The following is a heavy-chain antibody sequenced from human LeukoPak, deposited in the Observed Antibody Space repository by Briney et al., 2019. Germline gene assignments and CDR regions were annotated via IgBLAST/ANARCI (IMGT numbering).Heavy chain of an antibody. D-gene: IGHD3-3*01. Sequence: PSETLSLTCTVSGGSISDKVRSWVRQPPGKGLEWIGRIYTSGSNSYNPDITSRVTLIIKRTKSQLSMRLRSVTVEDTVVYYCVIRRSSYDIWGQGSLVIVSS. CDR2: IYTSGSN. CDR3: VIRRSSYDI. CDR1: GGSISDKV. J-gene: IGHJ4*02. V-gene: IGHV4-4*07.